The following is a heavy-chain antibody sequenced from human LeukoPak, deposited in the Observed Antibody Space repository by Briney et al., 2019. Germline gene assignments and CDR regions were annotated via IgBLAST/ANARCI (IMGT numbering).Heavy chain of an antibody. Sequence: PGGSLRLSCAASGFSFTAYGMHWVRQAPGKGLEWVAVISSDESEEYYGDSVKGRFTISRDNSKNTLYLQMSDMRNEDTAVYYCASGELPYYFDYWGQGTLVTVSS. CDR1: GFSFTAYG. CDR2: ISSDESEE. V-gene: IGHV3-30*03. CDR3: ASGELPYYFDY. D-gene: IGHD3-16*02. J-gene: IGHJ4*02.